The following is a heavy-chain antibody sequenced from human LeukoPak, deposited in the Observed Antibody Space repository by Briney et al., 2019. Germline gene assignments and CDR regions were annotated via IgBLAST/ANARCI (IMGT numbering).Heavy chain of an antibody. CDR3: AREGYYGSGSYYNFDY. J-gene: IGHJ4*02. D-gene: IGHD3-10*01. Sequence: ASETLSLTCTVSGGSISSYYWSWIRQPAGKGLEWIGRIYTSGSTNYNPSLKSRVTMSVDTSKNQFSLKLSSVTAADTAVHYCAREGYYGSGSYYNFDYWGQGTLVTVSS. V-gene: IGHV4-4*07. CDR1: GGSISSYY. CDR2: IYTSGST.